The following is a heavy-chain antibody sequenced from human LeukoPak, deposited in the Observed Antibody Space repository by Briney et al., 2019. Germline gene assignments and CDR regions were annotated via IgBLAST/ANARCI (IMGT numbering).Heavy chain of an antibody. Sequence: GGSLRLSCAASGFTFTNYWMSWVRQAPGKGLEWVASIDQAGSEIYYLESVKGRFTISRDNAKNSLFVQMNSLRAEDTAVYYCAKEHEISGPTVTLFDYWGQGTLVTVSS. CDR2: IDQAGSEI. D-gene: IGHD4-17*01. CDR3: AKEHEISGPTVTLFDY. V-gene: IGHV3-7*01. J-gene: IGHJ4*02. CDR1: GFTFTNYW.